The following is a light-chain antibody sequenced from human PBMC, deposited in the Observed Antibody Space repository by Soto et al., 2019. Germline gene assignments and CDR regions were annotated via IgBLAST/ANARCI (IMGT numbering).Light chain of an antibody. J-gene: IGKJ5*01. V-gene: IGKV3-15*01. CDR3: QQYNEWPPFT. CDR1: QIVRGN. Sequence: EIVMTQSPATLSVSPGERATLSCRASQIVRGNLAWYQQKPGQAPRLVIYAASTRATGIPDRFSGSVSGTEFTLTISSLQSEDFAVYYCQQYNEWPPFTFGQGTRLEI. CDR2: AAS.